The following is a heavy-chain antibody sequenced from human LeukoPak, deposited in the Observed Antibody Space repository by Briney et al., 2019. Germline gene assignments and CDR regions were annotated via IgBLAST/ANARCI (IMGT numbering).Heavy chain of an antibody. CDR2: MNPNSGNT. V-gene: IGHV1-8*03. J-gene: IGHJ4*02. CDR3: ARVMIVEGFDY. CDR1: GYTFTSYD. Sequence: ASVKVSCKASGYTFTSYDINWVRQATGQGREWMGWMNPNSGNTGCAQKFQGRVTITRNTSISTAYMELSSLRSEDTAVYYCARVMIVEGFDYWGQGTLVTVSS. D-gene: IGHD3-22*01.